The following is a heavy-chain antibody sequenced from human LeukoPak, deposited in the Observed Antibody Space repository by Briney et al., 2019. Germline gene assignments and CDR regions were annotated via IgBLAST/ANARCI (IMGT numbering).Heavy chain of an antibody. CDR2: INPNSGGT. J-gene: IGHJ5*02. V-gene: IGHV1-2*02. D-gene: IGHD1-1*01. CDR3: ARVRWNDLDHWFDP. Sequence: ASVKVPCKASGYTFTGYYMHWVRQAPGQGLEWMGWINPNSGGTNYAQKFQGRVTMTRDTSISTAYMELSRLRSDDTAVYYCARVRWNDLDHWFDPWGQGTLVTVSS. CDR1: GYTFTGYY.